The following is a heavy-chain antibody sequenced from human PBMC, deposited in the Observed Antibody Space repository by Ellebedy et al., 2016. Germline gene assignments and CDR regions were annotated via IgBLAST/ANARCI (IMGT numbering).Heavy chain of an antibody. D-gene: IGHD3-16*02. CDR3: ARRLRVGTPPGLSPYFDY. J-gene: IGHJ4*02. Sequence: SETLSLXXAVYGGSFSGYYWSWIRQPPGKGLEWIGEINHSGSTNYNPSLKSRVTISVDTSKNQFSLKLSSVTAADTAVYYCARRLRVGTPPGLSPYFDYWGQGTLVTVSS. V-gene: IGHV4-34*01. CDR2: INHSGST. CDR1: GGSFSGYY.